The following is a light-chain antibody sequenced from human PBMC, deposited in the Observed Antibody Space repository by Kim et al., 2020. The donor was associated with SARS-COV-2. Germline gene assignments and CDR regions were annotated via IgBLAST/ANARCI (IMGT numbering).Light chain of an antibody. CDR1: SRDIGTYYV. V-gene: IGLV2-23*03. Sequence: QSVLTQPASVSGSPGQSITIPCTGTSRDIGTYYVVSWYQQHPGKVPKLMIYEGTKRLSGVPDRFSASKSGNTASLTISGLQAEDEADYYCCSFSRSNTFVFGTGTKVTVL. J-gene: IGLJ1*01. CDR3: CSFSRSNTFV. CDR2: EGT.